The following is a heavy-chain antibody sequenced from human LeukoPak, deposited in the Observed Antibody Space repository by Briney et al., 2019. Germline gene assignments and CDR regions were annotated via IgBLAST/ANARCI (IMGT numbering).Heavy chain of an antibody. D-gene: IGHD1-1*01. CDR2: IKSKTDGGTT. J-gene: IGHJ4*02. CDR1: GFTFSNAW. CDR3: TTRFNHNDY. Sequence: GGSLRLSCAASGFTFSNAWMSWVRQAPGKGLEWVSRIKSKTDGGTTDYAAPVKGRFTISRDDSKNTLYLQMNSLKTEDTAVYYCTTRFNHNDYWGQGTLVTVSS. V-gene: IGHV3-15*01.